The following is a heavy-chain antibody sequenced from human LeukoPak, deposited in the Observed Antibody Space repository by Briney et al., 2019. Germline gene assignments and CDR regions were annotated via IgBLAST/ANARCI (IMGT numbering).Heavy chain of an antibody. CDR3: TKFGRGLPPV. CDR1: GFSLSDYH. V-gene: IGHV3-72*01. Sequence: PGGSLRLSCAASGFSLSDYHTEWVRQAPGKGLEWVGRTRNKINSDTKEYAGSVKGRFTISRDDSKNSLFLQMNSLKIEDTAVYYCTKFGRGLPPVWGQGTQVSVSS. CDR2: TRNKINSDTK. D-gene: IGHD3-16*01. J-gene: IGHJ4*02.